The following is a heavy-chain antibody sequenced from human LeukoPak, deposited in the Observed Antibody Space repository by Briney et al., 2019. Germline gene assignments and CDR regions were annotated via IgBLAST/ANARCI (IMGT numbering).Heavy chain of an antibody. CDR1: GVSISSYY. V-gene: IGHV4-59*01. Sequence: SETLSLTCTVSGVSISSYYWSWIRQPPGKGREWIGYIYYRGSTNYNPSLKSRVTISVDTSKNQFSLKLSSVTAADTAVYYCTGDLEHDFWSPNPYYYYYMDVWGKGTTVTVSS. CDR3: TGDLEHDFWSPNPYYYYYMDV. CDR2: IYYRGST. J-gene: IGHJ6*03. D-gene: IGHD3-3*01.